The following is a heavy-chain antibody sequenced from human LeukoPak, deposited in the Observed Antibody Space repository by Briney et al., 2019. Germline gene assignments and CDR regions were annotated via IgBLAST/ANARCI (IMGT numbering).Heavy chain of an antibody. V-gene: IGHV4-59*01. J-gene: IGHJ4*02. CDR1: GGAISSYY. CDR3: ARLPGIRFGDTDFDY. D-gene: IGHD3-10*01. CDR2: IYYSGST. Sequence: SETLSLTCTVSGGAISSYYWSWIRQPPGKGLEWIGYIYYSGSTNYNPSLKSRVTISVETSKNQFSLKLSSVTAADTAVYYCARLPGIRFGDTDFDYWGQGTLVTVSS.